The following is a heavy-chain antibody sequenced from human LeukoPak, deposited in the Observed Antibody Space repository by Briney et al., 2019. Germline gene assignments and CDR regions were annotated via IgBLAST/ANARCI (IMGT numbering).Heavy chain of an antibody. Sequence: SETLSLTCTVAGGSISTSTYCWGWIRQPPGKGLEWIGTIYYSGSTNYNPSLKSRVAISVDTSKNQFSLKLSSVTAADTAVYYCARGRGIAAAGIFDYYYMDVWGKGTAVTVSS. CDR3: ARGRGIAAAGIFDYYYMDV. D-gene: IGHD6-13*01. CDR2: IYYSGST. CDR1: GGSISTSTYC. J-gene: IGHJ6*03. V-gene: IGHV4-39*07.